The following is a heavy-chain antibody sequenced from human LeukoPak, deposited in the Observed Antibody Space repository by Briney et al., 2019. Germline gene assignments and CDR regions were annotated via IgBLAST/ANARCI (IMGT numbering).Heavy chain of an antibody. J-gene: IGHJ4*02. CDR2: IKQDGSEK. V-gene: IGHV3-7*04. CDR1: GFTFSTYW. CDR3: ARGGYQLLWY. Sequence: PGGSLRLSCAASGFTFSTYWMSWVRRAPGTGLEWVASIKQDGSEKSYVDSVKGRFTTSRDNAKNSLYLQMNSLRAEDTAVYYCARGGYQLLWYWGQGTLVTVSS. D-gene: IGHD2-2*01.